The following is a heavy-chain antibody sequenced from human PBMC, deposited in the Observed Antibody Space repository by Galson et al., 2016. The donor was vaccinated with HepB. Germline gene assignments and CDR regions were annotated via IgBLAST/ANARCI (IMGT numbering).Heavy chain of an antibody. CDR3: ARNVLRFFDWSKHFDY. J-gene: IGHJ4*02. CDR2: IDGSGNT. V-gene: IGHV4-39*01. Sequence: SETLSLTCTVTGDSITSNSFSWGWIRQSPGKGLEWIGNIDGSGNTYYNPPLKTRVTTSVDTSKTQFSLRLTSVTAADTAVYYCARNVLRFFDWSKHFDYWGQGTRVTVSP. D-gene: IGHD3-9*01. CDR1: GDSITSNSFS.